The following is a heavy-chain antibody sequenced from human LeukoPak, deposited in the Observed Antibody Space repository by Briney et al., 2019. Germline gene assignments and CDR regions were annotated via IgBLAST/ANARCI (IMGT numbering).Heavy chain of an antibody. V-gene: IGHV1-46*01. CDR3: ARDKGYYYDSSGYPNY. CDR1: GYTFTGYY. Sequence: ASVKVSCKASGYTFTGYYMHWVRQAPGQGLEWMGIINPSGGSTSYAQKFQGRVTMTRDTSTSTVYMELSSLRSEDTAVYYCARDKGYYYDSSGYPNYWGQGTLVTVSS. J-gene: IGHJ4*02. CDR2: INPSGGST. D-gene: IGHD3-22*01.